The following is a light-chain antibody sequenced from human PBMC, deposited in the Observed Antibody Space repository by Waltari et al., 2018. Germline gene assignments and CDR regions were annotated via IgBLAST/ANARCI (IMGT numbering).Light chain of an antibody. Sequence: QSALTQPASVSGSPGQSITISCTGTSVAVGSDNYVSWYQQHPGKAPKLMIYEVSSRPSGVSNRFSGSKSANTASLTISGLQAEDEADYYCSSSTSSSTLVFGTGTKVTVL. CDR3: SSSTSSSTLV. CDR2: EVS. CDR1: SVAVGSDNY. J-gene: IGLJ1*01. V-gene: IGLV2-14*01.